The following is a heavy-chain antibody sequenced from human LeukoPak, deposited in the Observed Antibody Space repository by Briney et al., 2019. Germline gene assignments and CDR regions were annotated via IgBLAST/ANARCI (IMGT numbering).Heavy chain of an antibody. Sequence: SVEVSCRASGGSFNRYSFSWVRQAPEQGLEWMGRIIPTSNTTNYAQKFQGRVTITTDESTSTVYMEMSGLRSEDTAVYYCARTFYFDSGNSYNPIYFAYWGRGTLVTISS. CDR3: ARTFYFDSGNSYNPIYFAY. V-gene: IGHV1-69*05. J-gene: IGHJ4*02. CDR2: IIPTSNTT. CDR1: GGSFNRYS. D-gene: IGHD3-10*01.